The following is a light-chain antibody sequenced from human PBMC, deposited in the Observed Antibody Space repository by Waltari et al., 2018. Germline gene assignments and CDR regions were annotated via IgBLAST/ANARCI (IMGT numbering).Light chain of an antibody. CDR2: SNN. CDR3: AALDDSLNGFYV. CDR1: SSNIGSNT. V-gene: IGLV1-44*01. J-gene: IGLJ1*01. Sequence: QSVLTQPPSASGTPGQRVTISCSGSSSNIGSNTVNWYQQLPGTAPELLIYSNNQRPSGVPDRFSGSKSGTSASLAISGLQSEDEADYYCAALDDSLNGFYVFGTGTKVTVL.